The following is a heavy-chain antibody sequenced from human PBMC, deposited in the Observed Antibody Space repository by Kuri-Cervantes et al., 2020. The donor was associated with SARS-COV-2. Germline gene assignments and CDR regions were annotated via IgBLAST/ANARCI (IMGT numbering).Heavy chain of an antibody. CDR1: SYSIANGYY. D-gene: IGHD3-3*01. J-gene: IGHJ4*02. CDR2: IFHSGST. Sequence: SQTLSLTCAVSSYSIANGYYWGWIRQPPGKGLEWIGNIFHSGSTQYNPSLKSRLTISVDTSKNQFSLKLSSVTAADTAVYYCARQDYDFWSGYYTTYYFDYWGQGTLVTVSS. CDR3: ARQDYDFWSGYYTTYYFDY. V-gene: IGHV4-38-2*01.